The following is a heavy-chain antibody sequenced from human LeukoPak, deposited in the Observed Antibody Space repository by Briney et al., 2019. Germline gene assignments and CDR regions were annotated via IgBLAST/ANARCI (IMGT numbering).Heavy chain of an antibody. CDR2: MNPNSGNT. CDR1: GYTFTNYD. D-gene: IGHD3-10*01. J-gene: IGHJ4*02. CDR3: ARFGYYGSGSDLDY. Sequence: GASVKVSCKASGYTFTNYDINWMRQASGQGLEWMGWMNPNSGNTGYARKFQGRVTMTRNTSISTAYMELSSLRSEDTAVYYCARFGYYGSGSDLDYWGQGTLVTVSS. V-gene: IGHV1-8*02.